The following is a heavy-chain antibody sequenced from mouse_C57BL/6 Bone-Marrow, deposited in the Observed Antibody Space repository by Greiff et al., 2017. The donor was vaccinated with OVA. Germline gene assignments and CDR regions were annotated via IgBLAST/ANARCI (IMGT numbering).Heavy chain of an antibody. V-gene: IGHV1-26*01. CDR2: INPNNGGT. Sequence: EVQLQQSGPELVKPGASVKISCKASGFTFTDYYMNWVQQSHGKSLEWIGDINPNNGGTSYNQKFTGQATLTVDKSSSTAYMELRSLTSEDSAVYYCARYHYGSSYDWYFDVWGTGTTVTVSS. CDR1: GFTFTDYY. D-gene: IGHD1-1*01. J-gene: IGHJ1*03. CDR3: ARYHYGSSYDWYFDV.